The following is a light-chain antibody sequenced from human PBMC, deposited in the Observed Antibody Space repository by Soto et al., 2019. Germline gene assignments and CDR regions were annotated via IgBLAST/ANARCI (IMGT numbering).Light chain of an antibody. CDR1: QSVRN. CDR2: AAS. Sequence: EIVMTQSPATLSVSPGETATLSCRASQSVRNLAWYQHRPGQAPRLLIYAASTRATGIPARFSGSGSGTEFTLPISSLQSEDFAVYYCHQFNNWPPFTFGPGTKLDLK. CDR3: HQFNNWPPFT. J-gene: IGKJ3*01. V-gene: IGKV3-15*01.